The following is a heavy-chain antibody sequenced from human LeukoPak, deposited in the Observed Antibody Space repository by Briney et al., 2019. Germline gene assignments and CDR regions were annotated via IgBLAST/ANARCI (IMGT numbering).Heavy chain of an antibody. V-gene: IGHV4-34*01. Sequence: SETLSLTCAVYGGSFSGYYWSWIRQPPGKGLEWIGEINHSGSTNYNPSLKSRVTISVDTSKNQFSLKLSSVTAADTAVYYCARGVTMVRGGLDYMDVWGKGTTVTISS. CDR1: GGSFSGYY. J-gene: IGHJ6*03. CDR3: ARGVTMVRGGLDYMDV. CDR2: INHSGST. D-gene: IGHD3-10*01.